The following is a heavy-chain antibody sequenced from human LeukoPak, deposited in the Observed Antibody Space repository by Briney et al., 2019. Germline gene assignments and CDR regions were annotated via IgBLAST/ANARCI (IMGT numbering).Heavy chain of an antibody. CDR3: ARDGRYYYAFDI. J-gene: IGHJ3*02. V-gene: IGHV4-59*01. CDR2: VDHTGST. D-gene: IGHD1-26*01. Sequence: SETLSLTCSVSDDSITMYYWTWIRQPPGKGLEWIGYVDHTGSTNFNPSLNGRVSISRDTTKNLFSLRLRSVTAADTAVYYCARDGRYYYAFDIWGQGTMVTVSS. CDR1: DDSITMYY.